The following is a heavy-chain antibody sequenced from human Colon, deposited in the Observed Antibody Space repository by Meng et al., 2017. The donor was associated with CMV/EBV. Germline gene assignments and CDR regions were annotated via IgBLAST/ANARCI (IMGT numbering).Heavy chain of an antibody. Sequence: GASLKISWAASGFTFINYGMNWVRQAPGKGLEWVAFIRYDGITKSYADSVKGRFTISRDNSKNILYLQMNSLGAEDTAMYYCAKAPGAAAGTSPFFDSWGQGTLVTVSS. CDR2: IRYDGITK. V-gene: IGHV3-30*02. CDR1: GFTFINYG. CDR3: AKAPGAAAGTSPFFDS. D-gene: IGHD6-13*01. J-gene: IGHJ4*02.